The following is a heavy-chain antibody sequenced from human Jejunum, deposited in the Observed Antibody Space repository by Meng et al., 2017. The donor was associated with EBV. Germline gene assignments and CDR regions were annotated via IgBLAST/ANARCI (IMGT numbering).Heavy chain of an antibody. CDR3: ARDYQDLERFDD. CDR2: TYYRSKWYN. CDR1: GDSVSSNSAV. V-gene: IGHV6-1*01. Sequence: QVQLQPPGPGLVKPSXXLSLTXXISGDSVSSNSAVWNWIRQSPSRGLESLGRTYYRSKWYNEYAPSVESRITINPDTSKNQFPLQLNSVTPEDTAVYYCARDYQDLERFDDWGQGTLVTVSS. J-gene: IGHJ4*02. D-gene: IGHD1-1*01.